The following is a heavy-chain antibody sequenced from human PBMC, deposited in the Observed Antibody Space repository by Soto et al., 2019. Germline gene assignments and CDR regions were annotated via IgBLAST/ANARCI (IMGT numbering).Heavy chain of an antibody. CDR1: WFSLTTSGVG. CDR3: AHRSPYSSNWYVWFDP. V-gene: IGHV2-5*02. J-gene: IGHJ5*01. Sequence: SGPTLVNPTETLTLTCTFSWFSLTTSGVGVGWIRQPPGKALEWLALLYWDDNKRYIPSLKSRVTVTKDTSKNQVVLTMTNMDPVYTATYYCAHRSPYSSNWYVWFDPWGQGTLVTVSS. CDR2: LYWDDNK. D-gene: IGHD6-13*01.